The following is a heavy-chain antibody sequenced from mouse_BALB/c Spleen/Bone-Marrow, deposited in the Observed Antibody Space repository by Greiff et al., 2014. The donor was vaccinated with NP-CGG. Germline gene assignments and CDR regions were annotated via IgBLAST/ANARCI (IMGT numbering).Heavy chain of an antibody. Sequence: EVKLMESGGGLVQPGGSRKLSCAASGFTFSSFGIHWVRQAPEKGLEWVAYISSDSSTIYYADTVKGRFTISRDNPKNTLFLQMTSLRSEDTAMYYCARSNYVGYYAMDYCGQGTSVTVSS. J-gene: IGHJ4*01. V-gene: IGHV5-17*02. CDR1: GFTFSSFG. D-gene: IGHD1-1*01. CDR3: ARSNYVGYYAMDY. CDR2: ISSDSSTI.